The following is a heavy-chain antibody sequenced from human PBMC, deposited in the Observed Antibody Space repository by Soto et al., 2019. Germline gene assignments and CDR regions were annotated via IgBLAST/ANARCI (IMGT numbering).Heavy chain of an antibody. CDR2: IIPYYNTL. Sequence: QAQVVQSGAEVRKPGSSVKLSCKASEGTFNSYAIAWVRQAPGQGLEWMGGIIPYYNTLNYAQKFQDRVTITADDSTNTVYMELSSLRADDTAVYFCASGASRWYPYFFASWAQGTLVTVSS. CDR1: EGTFNSYA. V-gene: IGHV1-69*01. J-gene: IGHJ4*02. CDR3: ASGASRWYPYFFAS. D-gene: IGHD6-13*01.